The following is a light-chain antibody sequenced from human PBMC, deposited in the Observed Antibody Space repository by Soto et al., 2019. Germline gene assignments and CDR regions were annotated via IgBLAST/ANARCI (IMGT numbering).Light chain of an antibody. CDR2: GAS. V-gene: IGKV1-33*01. Sequence: DLQMTQSPSSLSASIGDRVTITCQASQDIKKYLSWYQQKPGRAPKLLIYGASDLETGVPSRFSGRGYGTDFTLAISSLQPEDIATYYCQHYDNLPPFTFGPGTKV. CDR3: QHYDNLPPFT. J-gene: IGKJ3*01. CDR1: QDIKKY.